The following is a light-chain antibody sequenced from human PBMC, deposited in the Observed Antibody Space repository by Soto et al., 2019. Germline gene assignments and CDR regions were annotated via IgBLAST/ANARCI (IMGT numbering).Light chain of an antibody. V-gene: IGLV2-8*01. CDR2: EVS. J-gene: IGLJ2*01. CDR1: SSDVGAYNY. CDR3: TSYAGDNIVL. Sequence: QSALTQPASVSGSPGQSITISCTGTSSDVGAYNYVSWYQQHPGKAPKLMIYEVSYRPSGVPDRFSGSKSGNTASLTVSGLQAEDESEYYCTSYAGDNIVLFGGGTKLTVL.